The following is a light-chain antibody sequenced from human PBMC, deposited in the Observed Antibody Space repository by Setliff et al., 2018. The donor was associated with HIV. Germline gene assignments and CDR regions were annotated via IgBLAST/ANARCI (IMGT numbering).Light chain of an antibody. Sequence: QSVLTQPPSVSAAPGQKVTISCSGSSSDIENNYVSWYQQFPGTAPKLLIYDTNKRHSGIPDRFSGSKSGTSAALGITGLQTGDEADYYCGAWDSSLNTYVFGTGTKVTVL. J-gene: IGLJ1*01. CDR3: GAWDSSLNTYV. CDR1: SSDIENNY. CDR2: DTN. V-gene: IGLV1-51*01.